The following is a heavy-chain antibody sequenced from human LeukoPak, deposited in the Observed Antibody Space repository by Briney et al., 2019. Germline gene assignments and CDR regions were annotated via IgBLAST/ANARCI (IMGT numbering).Heavy chain of an antibody. CDR3: ARDTAVRGNDYYYYGMDV. J-gene: IGHJ6*02. CDR2: IYYSGST. D-gene: IGHD3-10*01. CDR1: GGSISSYY. V-gene: IGHV4-59*01. Sequence: SETLSLTCTASGGSISSYYWSWIRQPPGKGLEWIGYIYYSGSTNYNPSLKSRVTISVDTSKNQFSLKLSSVTAADTAVYYCARDTAVRGNDYYYYGMDVWGQGTTVTVSS.